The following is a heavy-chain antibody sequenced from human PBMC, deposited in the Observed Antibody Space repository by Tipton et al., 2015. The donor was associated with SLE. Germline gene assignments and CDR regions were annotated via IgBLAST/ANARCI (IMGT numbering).Heavy chain of an antibody. CDR1: GGSISSHY. CDR3: ASGGVYFDY. Sequence: TLSLTCTVSGGSISSHYLSWIRQPPGKGLEWIGYIYYSGSTTYNPSLKSRVTISVDTSKNQFSLKLSSVTAADTAVYYCASGGVYFDYWGQGTLVTVSS. J-gene: IGHJ4*02. D-gene: IGHD3-16*01. V-gene: IGHV4-59*11. CDR2: IYYSGST.